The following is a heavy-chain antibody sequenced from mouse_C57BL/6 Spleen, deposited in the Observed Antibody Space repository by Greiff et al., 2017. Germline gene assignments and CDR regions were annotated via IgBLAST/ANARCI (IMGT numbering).Heavy chain of an antibody. D-gene: IGHD1-1*01. V-gene: IGHV1-5*01. J-gene: IGHJ2*01. CDR1: GYTFTSYW. CDR3: TRGTTVPPYYFDD. CDR2: IYPGNSDT. Sequence: VQLKQSGTVLARPGASVKMSCKTSGYTFTSYWMHWVKQRPGQGLEWIGAIYPGNSDTSYNQKFKGKAKLTAVTSASTAYMELSSLPNEDSAVYYCTRGTTVPPYYFDDWGQGTTLTVSS.